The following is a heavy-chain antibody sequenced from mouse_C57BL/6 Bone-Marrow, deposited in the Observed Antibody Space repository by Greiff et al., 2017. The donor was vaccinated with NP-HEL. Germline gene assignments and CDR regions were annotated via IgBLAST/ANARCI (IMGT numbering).Heavy chain of an antibody. V-gene: IGHV1-15*01. CDR2: IAPETGGT. D-gene: IGHD1-1*01. CDR3: TRSGVESFYARDY. CDR1: GYTFTDYE. Sequence: VKLQQSGAELVRPGASVTLSCKASGYTFTDYEMHWVKQTPVHGLEWIGAIAPETGGTAYNQKFKGKAILTADKSSSTAYMELRSLTSEDSAVDYCTRSGVESFYARDYWGQGTSVTVSS. J-gene: IGHJ4*01.